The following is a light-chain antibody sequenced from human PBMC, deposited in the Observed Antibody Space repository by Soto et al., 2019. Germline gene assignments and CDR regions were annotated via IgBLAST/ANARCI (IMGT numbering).Light chain of an antibody. J-gene: IGKJ1*01. CDR2: AGS. V-gene: IGKV3-15*01. Sequence: EIVMSQSPVTLSVSPGERATLSCRASQSVSTNLAWYQQKPGQAPRLLIYAGSTRATGIPVSFSGGGSGTEFTLTISSLQSEDFAVYYCQQYGKWPWTFGQGTTVDNK. CDR1: QSVSTN. CDR3: QQYGKWPWT.